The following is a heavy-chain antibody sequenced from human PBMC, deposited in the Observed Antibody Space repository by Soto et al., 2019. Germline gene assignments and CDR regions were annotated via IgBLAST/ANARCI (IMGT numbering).Heavy chain of an antibody. Sequence: PGGSLRRSCASSGLTFSSYSMNVVLQAPGKVRYLFSSIISSSSYIYYADSVKGRFTISRDNAKNSLYLQMNSLRAEDTAVYYCARDKYGYGSGTLLHYYYYGMDVWGQGTTVTVSS. CDR2: IISSSSYI. D-gene: IGHD3-10*01. CDR3: ARDKYGYGSGTLLHYYYYGMDV. V-gene: IGHV3-21*01. J-gene: IGHJ6*02. CDR1: GLTFSSYS.